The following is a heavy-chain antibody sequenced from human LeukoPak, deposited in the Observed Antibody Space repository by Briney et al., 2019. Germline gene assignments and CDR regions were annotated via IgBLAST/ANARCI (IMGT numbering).Heavy chain of an antibody. Sequence: SETLSLTCTVSGVSISSSNSYWGWIRQPPGKGLEWIGSIYYSGNTYYNASLKSQVSISIDTSKNQFSLRLTSVTAADTAVYYCARDDYYESSGYYEAFDIWGQGTMVTVSS. CDR3: ARDDYYESSGYYEAFDI. CDR2: IYYSGNT. D-gene: IGHD3-22*01. CDR1: GVSISSSNSY. V-gene: IGHV4-39*02. J-gene: IGHJ3*02.